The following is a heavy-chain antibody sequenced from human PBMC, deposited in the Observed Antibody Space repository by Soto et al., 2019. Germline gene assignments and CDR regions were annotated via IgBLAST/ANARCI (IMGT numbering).Heavy chain of an antibody. J-gene: IGHJ3*02. CDR2: ISSTGTYI. D-gene: IGHD6-6*01. Sequence: EVQLVESGGGLVKPGGSLRLSCAASGITFSSYSMNWVRQAPGKGLEWVSSISSTGTYIDYADSVKGRFTISRDNAKNSLILQMDSLRSEDAALYYCSRETNPYSSSSHAFDIWGQGKMVTVSS. V-gene: IGHV3-21*01. CDR3: SRETNPYSSSSHAFDI. CDR1: GITFSSYS.